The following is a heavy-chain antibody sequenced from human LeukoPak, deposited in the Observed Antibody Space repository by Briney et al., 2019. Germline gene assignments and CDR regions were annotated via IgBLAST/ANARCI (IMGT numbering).Heavy chain of an antibody. D-gene: IGHD6-25*01. Sequence: ASVKVSCKVSGYTLTELSMHWVRQAPGKGLEWMGGFDPEDGETIYAQKFQGRATMTEDTSTDTAYMELSSLRSEDTAVYYCAITSPIAARTFDYWGQGTLVTVSS. J-gene: IGHJ4*02. CDR2: FDPEDGET. CDR1: GYTLTELS. V-gene: IGHV1-24*01. CDR3: AITSPIAARTFDY.